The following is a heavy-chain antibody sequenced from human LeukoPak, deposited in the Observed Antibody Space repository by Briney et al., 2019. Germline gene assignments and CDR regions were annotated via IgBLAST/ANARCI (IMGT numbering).Heavy chain of an antibody. CDR1: GGSISSSSYY. Sequence: SETLSLTCTVSGGSISSSSYYWGWIRQPPGKGLEWIGSIYYSGSTYYNPSLKSRATISVDTSKNQFSLKLSSVTAADTAVYYCARDSYGDYAGLGYFQHWGQGTLVTVSS. CDR2: IYYSGST. D-gene: IGHD4-17*01. J-gene: IGHJ1*01. CDR3: ARDSYGDYAGLGYFQH. V-gene: IGHV4-39*07.